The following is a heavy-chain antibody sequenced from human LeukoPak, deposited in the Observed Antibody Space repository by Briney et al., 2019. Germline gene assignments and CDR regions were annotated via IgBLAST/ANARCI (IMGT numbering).Heavy chain of an antibody. D-gene: IGHD6-13*01. Sequence: ASVKVSCKASGYTFTGYYMHWARQAPGQGLEWMGWINPNSGGTNYAQKFQGRVTMTRDTSISTAYMELSRLRSDDTAVYYCARGKYSSSWHYKNLIGDYWGQGTLVTVSS. V-gene: IGHV1-2*02. CDR3: ARGKYSSSWHYKNLIGDY. J-gene: IGHJ4*02. CDR1: GYTFTGYY. CDR2: INPNSGGT.